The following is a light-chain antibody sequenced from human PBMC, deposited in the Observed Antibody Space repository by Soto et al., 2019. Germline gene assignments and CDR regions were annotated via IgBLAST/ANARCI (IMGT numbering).Light chain of an antibody. J-gene: IGLJ1*01. V-gene: IGLV2-14*01. CDR3: SSYTSSSPYV. Sequence: QSVLTQPASVSGSPGQSITIPCTGTSSDVGGYNYVSWYQQHPGKAPKLMIYEVSNRPSGVSNRFSGSKSGNTASLTISGLQAEDEADYYCSSYTSSSPYVFGTGTKVT. CDR1: SSDVGGYNY. CDR2: EVS.